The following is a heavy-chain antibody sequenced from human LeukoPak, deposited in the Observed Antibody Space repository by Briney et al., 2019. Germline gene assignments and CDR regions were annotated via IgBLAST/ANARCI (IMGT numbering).Heavy chain of an antibody. J-gene: IGHJ5*02. D-gene: IGHD2-2*01. Sequence: PSETLSLTCAVSGGSISSGGYSWSWIRQPPGKGLEWIGYIYHSGSTYYNPSLRSRVTISVDRSKNQFSLKLSFVTAADTAVYYCARYCSSTSCHGYWFDPWGQGTLVTVSS. V-gene: IGHV4-30-2*01. CDR3: ARYCSSTSCHGYWFDP. CDR1: GGSISSGGYS. CDR2: IYHSGST.